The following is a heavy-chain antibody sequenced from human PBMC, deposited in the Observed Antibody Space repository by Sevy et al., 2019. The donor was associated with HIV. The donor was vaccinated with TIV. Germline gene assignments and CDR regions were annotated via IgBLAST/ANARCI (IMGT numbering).Heavy chain of an antibody. D-gene: IGHD2-21*01. CDR2: IQYDGRNK. V-gene: IGHV3-30*02. CDR3: VKEGGGEGGDH. CDR1: GFSFSSYG. J-gene: IGHJ4*02. Sequence: GGSLRLSCAASGFSFSSYGMHWVRQAPGKGLEWMSYIQYDGRNKDYADSVKGRFTISRDNSKNTRYLQMNSLRVEDTAVFYCVKEGGGEGGDHWGQGTLVTVSS.